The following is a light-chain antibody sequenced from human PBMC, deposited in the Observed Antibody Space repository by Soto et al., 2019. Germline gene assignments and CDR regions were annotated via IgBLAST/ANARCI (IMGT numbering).Light chain of an antibody. CDR2: EVT. Sequence: SPLPQPASVSGSPGQSITISCTGTSGDIGSYNRVSWYQQHPGKAPKLIIYEVTDRPSGVSNRFSGSKSGNTASLTISGLQAEDEAEYYCSSYTNINTRACVFGTGTKVTV. J-gene: IGLJ1*01. V-gene: IGLV2-14*01. CDR1: SGDIGSYNR. CDR3: SSYTNINTRACV.